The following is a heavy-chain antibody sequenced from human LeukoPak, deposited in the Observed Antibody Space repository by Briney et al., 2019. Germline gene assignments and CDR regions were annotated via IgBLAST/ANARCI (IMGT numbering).Heavy chain of an antibody. D-gene: IGHD5-18*01. CDR3: ARGGTRGYSPVDY. J-gene: IGHJ4*02. CDR2: IKQDGSER. V-gene: IGHV3-7*03. CDR1: GFTFSSYA. Sequence: PGGSLRLSCAASGFTFSSYAMNWVRQAPGKGLEWVANIKQDGSERNYVDSVKGRSTISRDNAKSSLFLQMNSLRVEDTAVYYCARGGTRGYSPVDYWGQGILVTVSS.